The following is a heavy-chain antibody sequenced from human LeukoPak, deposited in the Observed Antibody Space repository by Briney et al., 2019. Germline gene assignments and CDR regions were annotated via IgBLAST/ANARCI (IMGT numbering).Heavy chain of an antibody. CDR2: INPNSGDT. CDR1: GYTFTEYY. J-gene: IGHJ5*02. Sequence: ASMKVSCKASGYTFTEYYMNWLRQAPGLLLEWIVSINPNSGDTYYSPEFQGRVTLTRDTSIKTSYMEMNSLKSDDTAVYYFVRDIAPIGSWWFDPWGQGTLIIVSS. CDR3: VRDIAPIGSWWFDP. D-gene: IGHD2-15*01. V-gene: IGHV1-2*02.